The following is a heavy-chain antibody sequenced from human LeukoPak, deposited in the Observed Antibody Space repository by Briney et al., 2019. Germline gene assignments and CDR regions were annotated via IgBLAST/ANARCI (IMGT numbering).Heavy chain of an antibody. CDR2: ISAYNGNT. D-gene: IGHD3-9*01. V-gene: IGHV1-18*01. J-gene: IGHJ4*02. Sequence: GASVKVSCKASGYTFTSYGISWVRQAPGQGLEWMGWISAYNGNTNYAQKLQGRVTMTTDTSTSTAYMELSSLRSEDTAVYYCARGYYDILTGYWPYRDYWGQGTLVTVSS. CDR1: GYTFTSYG. CDR3: ARGYYDILTGYWPYRDY.